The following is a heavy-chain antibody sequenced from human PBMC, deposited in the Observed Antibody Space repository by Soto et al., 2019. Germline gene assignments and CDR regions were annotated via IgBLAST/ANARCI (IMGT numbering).Heavy chain of an antibody. CDR3: VRYCSTTLCNGVATRTFDY. D-gene: IGHD2-2*01. J-gene: IGHJ4*02. V-gene: IGHV3-48*03. Sequence: GGSLRLSCVASRFTFSTYEMHWVRQAPGKGLEWVSYVSSGGSTVYYADSVKGRFTISRDNTRNSLYLQMNSLRDEDTALYYCVRYCSTTLCNGVATRTFDYWGQGTLVTVSS. CDR1: RFTFSTYE. CDR2: VSSGGSTV.